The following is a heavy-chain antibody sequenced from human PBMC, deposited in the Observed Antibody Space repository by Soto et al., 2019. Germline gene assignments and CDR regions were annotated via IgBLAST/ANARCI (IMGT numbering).Heavy chain of an antibody. J-gene: IGHJ3*02. CDR1: GFTFSSYA. CDR3: SKVFKRDVNDILTGPDAFDI. D-gene: IGHD3-9*01. CDR2: IIVSVGST. V-gene: IGHV3-23*01. Sequence: PGGSLRLSCAASGFTFSSYAMSWVRQAPGKGLEWVSAIIVSVGSTYYAFSLKGRFTISRDNSKNTLFLQMNSLRAEDTAVYYFSKVFKRDVNDILTGPDAFDIWGQGTMVTVSS.